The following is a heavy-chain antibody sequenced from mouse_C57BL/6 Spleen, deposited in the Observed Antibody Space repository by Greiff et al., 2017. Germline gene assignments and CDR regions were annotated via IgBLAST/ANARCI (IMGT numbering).Heavy chain of an antibody. D-gene: IGHD3-1*01. CDR1: GYTFTDYE. CDR2: IDPETGGT. CDR3: TRVGGYWFAY. J-gene: IGHJ3*01. Sequence: QVQLKQSGAELVRPGASVTLSCKASGYTFTDYEMHWVKQTPVHGLEWIGAIDPETGGTAYNQKFKGKAILTADKSSSTAYMELRSLTSEDSAVYYCTRVGGYWFAYLGQGTLVTVSA. V-gene: IGHV1-15*01.